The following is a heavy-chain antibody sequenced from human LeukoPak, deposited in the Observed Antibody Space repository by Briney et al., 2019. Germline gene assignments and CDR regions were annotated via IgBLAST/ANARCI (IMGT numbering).Heavy chain of an antibody. CDR2: IYPRDGST. CDR3: ARDQEGFDY. Sequence: ASVNVSFKASGYTFTSNYIHWVRQAPGQGLEWMGMIYPRDGSTSYAQKFQGRVTVTRDTSTSTVHMELSGLRSEDTAVYYCARDQEGFDYWGQGTLVTVSS. V-gene: IGHV1-46*01. J-gene: IGHJ4*02. CDR1: GYTFTSNY.